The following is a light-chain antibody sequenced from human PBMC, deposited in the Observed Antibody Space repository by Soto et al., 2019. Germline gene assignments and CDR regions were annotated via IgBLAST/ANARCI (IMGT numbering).Light chain of an antibody. CDR1: QSVDYY. CDR3: QQRSSWPLT. V-gene: IGKV3-11*01. J-gene: IGKJ4*01. Sequence: EIVLTQSPATLSLSPGERATLSCRASQSVDYYLAWYQQKPGQAPRLLIYDAYYRATGIPARFTGSGSGTDFTLTITSLEPEDFAVYYCQQRSSWPLTFGGGTTVEIK. CDR2: DAY.